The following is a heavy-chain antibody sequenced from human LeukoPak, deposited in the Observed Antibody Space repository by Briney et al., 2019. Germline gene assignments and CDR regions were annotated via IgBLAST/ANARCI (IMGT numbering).Heavy chain of an antibody. CDR3: ARLYPFSLSIVVVPAAGDY. Sequence: GESLKISCKGSGYSFTSYWIGWVRQMPGKGLEWMGIIYPGDSDTRYSPSFQGQVTISADKSISTAYLQWSSLKASDTAMYYCARLYPFSLSIVVVPAAGDYWGQGTLVTVSS. J-gene: IGHJ4*02. D-gene: IGHD2-2*01. CDR1: GYSFTSYW. CDR2: IYPGDSDT. V-gene: IGHV5-51*01.